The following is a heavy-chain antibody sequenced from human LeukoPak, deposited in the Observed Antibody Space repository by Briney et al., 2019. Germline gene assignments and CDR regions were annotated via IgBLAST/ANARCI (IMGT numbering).Heavy chain of an antibody. CDR1: GGSFSGYY. V-gene: IGHV4-34*01. D-gene: IGHD3-22*01. Sequence: SETLSLTCAVYGGSFSGYYWSWIRQPPGKGLEWIGEINHSGSTNYNPSLKSRVTISVDTSKNQFSLKLSSVTAADTAVYYCARGGPRCLGRYYYDSSGCRGFDYWGQGTLVTVSS. CDR2: INHSGST. CDR3: ARGGPRCLGRYYYDSSGCRGFDY. J-gene: IGHJ4*02.